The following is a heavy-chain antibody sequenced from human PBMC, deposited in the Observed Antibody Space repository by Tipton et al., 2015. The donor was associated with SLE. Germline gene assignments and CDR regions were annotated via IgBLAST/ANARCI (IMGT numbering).Heavy chain of an antibody. D-gene: IGHD3-10*01. Sequence: TLSLTCTVSGGSISSYYWSWIRQPAGKGLEWIGYIYTSGSTNYNPSLKSRVTISVDTSKNQFSLKLSSVTAADTAVYYCARGQYYGSGSYFDYWGQGTLVTVSS. CDR1: GGSISSYY. J-gene: IGHJ4*02. CDR3: ARGQYYGSGSYFDY. V-gene: IGHV4-4*09. CDR2: IYTSGST.